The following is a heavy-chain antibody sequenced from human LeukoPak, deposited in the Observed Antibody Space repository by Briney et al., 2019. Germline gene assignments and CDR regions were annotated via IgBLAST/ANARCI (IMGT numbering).Heavy chain of an antibody. CDR1: GYTFTSYY. CDR3: ARGVVTATQHDAFDI. CDR2: INPRGGST. J-gene: IGHJ3*02. D-gene: IGHD2-21*02. V-gene: IGHV1-46*01. Sequence: GASVKVSCKASGYTFTSYYMHWVRQAPGQGLEWMGVINPRGGSTSNAQKVQGRDTITRDTSTSTVYMELSSLRSEDTAVYYCARGVVTATQHDAFDIWGQGTMVTVSS.